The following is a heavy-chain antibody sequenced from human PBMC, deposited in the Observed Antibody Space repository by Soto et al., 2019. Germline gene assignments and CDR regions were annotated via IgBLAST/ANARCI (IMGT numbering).Heavy chain of an antibody. CDR3: ARAPPDIVVVPAAINYYYMDV. CDR1: GYTFTSYY. D-gene: IGHD2-2*01. Sequence: ASVKVSCQASGYTFTSYYMHWVRQAPGQGLEWMGIINPSGGSTSYAQKFQGRVTMTRDTSTSTVYMELSSLRSEDTAVYYCARAPPDIVVVPAAINYYYMDVWGKGTTVTVSS. CDR2: INPSGGST. J-gene: IGHJ6*03. V-gene: IGHV1-46*03.